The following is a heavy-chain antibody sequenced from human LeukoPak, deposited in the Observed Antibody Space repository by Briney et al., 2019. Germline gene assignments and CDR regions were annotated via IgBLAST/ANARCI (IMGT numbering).Heavy chain of an antibody. CDR2: IKQDGSEK. V-gene: IGHV3-7*01. Sequence: PGGSLRLSCAASGFTFSSYWMSWVRQAPGKGLEWVANIKQDGSEKYYVDSVKGRFTISRDNAKNSLYLQMNSLRAEDTAVYYCARDCTRLNVLRFLERNQRRRYFDYWGQGTLVTVSS. CDR3: ARDCTRLNVLRFLERNQRRRYFDY. CDR1: GFTFSSYW. D-gene: IGHD3-3*01. J-gene: IGHJ4*02.